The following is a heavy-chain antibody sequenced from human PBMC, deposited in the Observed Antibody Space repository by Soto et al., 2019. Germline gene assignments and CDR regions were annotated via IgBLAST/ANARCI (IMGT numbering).Heavy chain of an antibody. CDR1: GFTFSTND. Sequence: EVQLLESGGDLVPPGGSLRLSCEASGFTFSTNDMSWVRQTPEKGLEWVSTISVGDGSTWYADSVKGRFTVSRDDSKNTLYFQMKSLRAEDTAVYYCAKGGWLEYWGQGTRVTVSS. J-gene: IGHJ4*02. D-gene: IGHD2-15*01. CDR3: AKGGWLEY. CDR2: ISVGDGST. V-gene: IGHV3-23*01.